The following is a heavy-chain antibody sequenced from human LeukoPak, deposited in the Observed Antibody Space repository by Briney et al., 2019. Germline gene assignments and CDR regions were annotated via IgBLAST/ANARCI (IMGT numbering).Heavy chain of an antibody. CDR3: ARDPARWGAFDI. Sequence: GASVKVSCKASGYTFTSYGISWVRQATGQGLEWMGWISANNGNTNYAQKLQGRVTITTDTSTSTAYMELRSLRSDDTAVYYCARDPARWGAFDIWGQGTMVTVSS. V-gene: IGHV1-18*01. CDR2: ISANNGNT. D-gene: IGHD3-16*01. CDR1: GYTFTSYG. J-gene: IGHJ3*02.